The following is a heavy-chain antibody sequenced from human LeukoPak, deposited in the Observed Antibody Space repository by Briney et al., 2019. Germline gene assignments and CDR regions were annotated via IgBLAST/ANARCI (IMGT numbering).Heavy chain of an antibody. Sequence: SQTLSLTCTVSGGSISSGGYYWSWIRQHPGKGLEWIGYIYYSGSTYYSPSLKSRVTISVDTSKNQFSLKLSSVTAADTAVYYCARSHHSRAYRPGNAFDIWGQGTMVTVSS. J-gene: IGHJ3*02. CDR2: IYYSGST. CDR3: ARSHHSRAYRPGNAFDI. CDR1: GGSISSGGYY. V-gene: IGHV4-31*03. D-gene: IGHD1-14*01.